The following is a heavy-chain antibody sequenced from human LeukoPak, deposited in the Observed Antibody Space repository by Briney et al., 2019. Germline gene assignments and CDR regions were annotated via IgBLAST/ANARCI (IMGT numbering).Heavy chain of an antibody. D-gene: IGHD3-10*01. Sequence: PSETLSLTCTVSGGSISSYYWSWIRQPPGKGLEWIGYIYYSGSTNYNPSLKSRVTISEDTSKNQFSLKLSSVTAADTAVYYCARGGSGPGRTYYYYYYMDVWGKGTTVTVSS. V-gene: IGHV4-59*12. J-gene: IGHJ6*03. CDR1: GGSISSYY. CDR3: ARGGSGPGRTYYYYYYMDV. CDR2: IYYSGST.